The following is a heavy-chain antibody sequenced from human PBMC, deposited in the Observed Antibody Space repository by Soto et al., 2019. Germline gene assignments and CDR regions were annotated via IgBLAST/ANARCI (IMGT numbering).Heavy chain of an antibody. V-gene: IGHV1-46*01. J-gene: IGHJ4*02. CDR1: GYTFTSYY. CDR2: ISPSDGST. Sequence: ASVKVSCKASGYTFTSYYMHWVRQAPGQGPEWMGIISPSDGSTSYAQKFQGTVTMTRDTSTSTVYMDMNNLRVDDTATYYCARVRATDYEIDYWGQGALVTVSS. CDR3: ARVRATDYEIDY. D-gene: IGHD4-17*01.